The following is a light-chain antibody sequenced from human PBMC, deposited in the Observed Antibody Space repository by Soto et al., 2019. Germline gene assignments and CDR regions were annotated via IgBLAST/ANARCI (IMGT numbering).Light chain of an antibody. CDR1: QGISSY. J-gene: IGKJ3*01. CDR2: GAF. V-gene: IGKV1-9*01. CDR3: QHLNNFPPFT. Sequence: IQLTQSPSSLSASIGHRVTITCRASQGISSYLAWYQQKPGRAPKLLIYGAFTLQSGVPSRFNGSGSGTDFTLTISSLQPEDLATYYCQHLNNFPPFTFGPGTKVDLK.